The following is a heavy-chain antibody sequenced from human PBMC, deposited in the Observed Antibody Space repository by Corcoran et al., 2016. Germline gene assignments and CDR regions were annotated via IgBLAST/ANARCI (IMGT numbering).Heavy chain of an antibody. Sequence: QVQLVQSGTEVRKPGSLVKVSCKASGVAFSNAAINWVRQAPGHGLEWVGGIFPIFGSPDYAQKFQGRVTITADGSTSTAYMELRSLGPEDTAVYYWARGRGYSYGSFDFWGQGTLVTVSS. CDR1: GVAFSNAA. CDR2: IFPIFGSP. J-gene: IGHJ4*02. D-gene: IGHD5-18*01. CDR3: ARGRGYSYGSFDF. V-gene: IGHV1-69*01.